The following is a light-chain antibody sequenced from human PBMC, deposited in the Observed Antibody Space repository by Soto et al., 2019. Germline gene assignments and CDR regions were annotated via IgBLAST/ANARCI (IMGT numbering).Light chain of an antibody. V-gene: IGLV2-14*01. CDR2: EVS. Sequence: QSALTQPASVSGSPGQSITISCTGTSSDVGGYNYVSWHQQYPGKAPKLMIYEVSNRPSGVYKRFSGSKSGNTASLTISGLQAEDEADYYCSSYTSSNTYVFGTGTKVTVL. CDR1: SSDVGGYNY. CDR3: SSYTSSNTYV. J-gene: IGLJ1*01.